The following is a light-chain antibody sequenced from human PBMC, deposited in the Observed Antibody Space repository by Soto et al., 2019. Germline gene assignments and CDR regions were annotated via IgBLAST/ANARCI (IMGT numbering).Light chain of an antibody. CDR2: GAS. V-gene: IGKV3-15*01. Sequence: IVMTQSPATLSVSPWERATLSCRASQSVSSNLAWYQQKPGQAPRLLIYGASTRATGIPARFSGSGSGTEFTLTISSLQSEDFAVYYCQQYNSWPQTFGQGTKVDIK. CDR1: QSVSSN. CDR3: QQYNSWPQT. J-gene: IGKJ1*01.